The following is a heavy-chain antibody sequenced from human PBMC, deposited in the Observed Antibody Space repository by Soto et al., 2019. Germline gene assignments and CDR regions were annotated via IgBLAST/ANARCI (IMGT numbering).Heavy chain of an antibody. Sequence: EVQLVESGGGLVQPGRSLRLSCAASGFTFDDYAMHWVRQAPGKGLEWVSGISWNSGSIGYADSVKGRFTISRDNAKNSLYLQMNSLRAEDTALYYCAKESGSCSGGSCYGWFDPWGQGTLVTVSS. J-gene: IGHJ5*02. CDR2: ISWNSGSI. CDR3: AKESGSCSGGSCYGWFDP. D-gene: IGHD2-15*01. V-gene: IGHV3-9*01. CDR1: GFTFDDYA.